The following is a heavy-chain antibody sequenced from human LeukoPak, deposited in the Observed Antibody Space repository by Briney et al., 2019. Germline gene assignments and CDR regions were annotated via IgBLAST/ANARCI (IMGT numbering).Heavy chain of an antibody. Sequence: GGSLRLSCAASGFTFSRDGMHWVRQAPGKGLEWVAVISCDGSNKDYADFVKGRFTISRDNSKNTLYLQMTSLRVEDTAVYYCAKDGYSSAWYGFGLGQFDHWGQGTLVTVSS. V-gene: IGHV3-30*18. J-gene: IGHJ4*02. CDR2: ISCDGSNK. CDR3: AKDGYSSAWYGFGLGQFDH. CDR1: GFTFSRDG. D-gene: IGHD6-19*01.